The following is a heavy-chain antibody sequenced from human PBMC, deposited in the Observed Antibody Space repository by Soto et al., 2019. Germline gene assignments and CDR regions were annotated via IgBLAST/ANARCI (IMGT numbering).Heavy chain of an antibody. CDR2: IYYSGST. CDR1: GGSVSTGSYY. CDR3: AREYHP. Sequence: QVHLQESGPGLVKPSETLSLTCTVSGGSVSTGSYYWTWIRQPPRKGLEWIGHIYYSGSTNYNPSPKSRVTISLDTSRNQFSLKLSSVTAADTAVYYCAREYHPWGQGTLVTVSS. V-gene: IGHV4-61*01. D-gene: IGHD2-2*02. J-gene: IGHJ5*02.